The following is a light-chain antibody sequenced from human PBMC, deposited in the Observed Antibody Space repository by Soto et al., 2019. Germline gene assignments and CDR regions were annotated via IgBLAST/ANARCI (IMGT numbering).Light chain of an antibody. CDR2: EVS. CDR1: SSDVGRYNY. V-gene: IGLV2-8*01. J-gene: IGLJ3*02. Sequence: QSALAQPPSASGSLGQSVTIPCTGTSSDVGRYNYVSWYQQHPGKVPKLLIYEVSNRPSGVPDRFSGSKSGNTASLTVSGLQPEDDADYYCNSYAGGDWVFGVGTKVTVL. CDR3: NSYAGGDWV.